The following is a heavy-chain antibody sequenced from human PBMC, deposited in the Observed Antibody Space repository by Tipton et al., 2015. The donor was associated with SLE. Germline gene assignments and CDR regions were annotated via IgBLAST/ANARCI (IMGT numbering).Heavy chain of an antibody. V-gene: IGHV4-59*08. CDR3: ARHGYPEERWLQYNLEY. Sequence: LRLSCTVSGDSINSYYWSWIRQPPGEGLEWIGYIYYREGTNYSPSLKSRVSISVDTSKNQVSLKLNFVTAADTAVYYCARHGYPEERWLQYNLEYWGQGTLVTVSS. CDR1: GDSINSYY. J-gene: IGHJ4*02. CDR2: IYYREGT. D-gene: IGHD5-24*01.